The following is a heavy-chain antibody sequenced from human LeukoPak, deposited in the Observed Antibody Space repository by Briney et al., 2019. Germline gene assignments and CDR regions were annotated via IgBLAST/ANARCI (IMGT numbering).Heavy chain of an antibody. J-gene: IGHJ4*02. V-gene: IGHV3-48*01. D-gene: IGHD3-10*01. CDR2: ISSSSSTI. Sequence: GGSLRLSCAASGFTFSSYSMNWVRQAPGKGLEWVSYISSSSSTIYYADSVKGRFTISRDNAKNSLYLQMNSLRAEDTAVYYCAKAPLYGSGSRYYFDYWGQGTLVTVSS. CDR1: GFTFSSYS. CDR3: AKAPLYGSGSRYYFDY.